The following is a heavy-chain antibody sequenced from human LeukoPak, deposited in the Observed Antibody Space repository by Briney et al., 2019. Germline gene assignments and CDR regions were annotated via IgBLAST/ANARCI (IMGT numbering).Heavy chain of an antibody. Sequence: GGSLRLSCAASGFTFSSYSMNWVRQAPGKGLEWVSFISSSSSYIYYADSMKGRFTISRDNSHNTLYLQMNSLHSEDTAVYYRAKDLGLQVGASPFDYWGQGTLVTVSS. CDR2: ISSSSSYI. CDR1: GFTFSSYS. CDR3: AKDLGLQVGASPFDY. V-gene: IGHV3-21*01. J-gene: IGHJ4*02. D-gene: IGHD1-26*01.